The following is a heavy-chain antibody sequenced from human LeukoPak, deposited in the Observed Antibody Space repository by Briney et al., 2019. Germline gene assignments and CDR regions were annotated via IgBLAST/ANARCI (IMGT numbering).Heavy chain of an antibody. CDR1: GFTFDDYG. D-gene: IGHD2-2*01. CDR2: IYSGGST. CDR3: ARGGILGYCSSTSCYLDY. Sequence: GGSLRLSCAASGFTFDDYGMSWVRQAPGKGLEWVSVIYSGGSTYYADSVKGRFTISRDNSKNTLYLQMNSLRAEDTAVYYCARGGILGYCSSTSCYLDYWGQGTLVTVSS. V-gene: IGHV3-66*02. J-gene: IGHJ4*02.